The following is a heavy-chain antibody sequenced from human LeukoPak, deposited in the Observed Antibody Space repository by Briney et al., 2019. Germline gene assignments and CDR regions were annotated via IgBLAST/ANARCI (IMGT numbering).Heavy chain of an antibody. V-gene: IGHV3-48*01. Sequence: GGSLRLSCAASGFTFSSYSMNWVRQAPGKGLEWVSYISSSSTIYYADSVKGRFTISRDNAKNSLYLQMNSLRAEDTAVYYCAGAPFFWSGYYFDYWGQGTLVTVSS. D-gene: IGHD3-3*01. CDR2: ISSSSTI. CDR1: GFTFSSYS. J-gene: IGHJ4*02. CDR3: AGAPFFWSGYYFDY.